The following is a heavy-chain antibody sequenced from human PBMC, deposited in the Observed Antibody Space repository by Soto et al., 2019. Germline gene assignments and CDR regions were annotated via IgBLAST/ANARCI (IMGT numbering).Heavy chain of an antibody. Sequence: SETLSLTCTVSGGSISSSSYYWGWIRQPPGKGLEWIGSIYYSGSTYYNPSLKSRVTISVDTSKNQFSLKLSSVTAADTAVYYCAREEAVTSYYYYGMDVWGQGTTVT. D-gene: IGHD3-10*01. CDR3: AREEAVTSYYYYGMDV. CDR1: GGSISSSSYY. J-gene: IGHJ6*02. CDR2: IYYSGST. V-gene: IGHV4-39*07.